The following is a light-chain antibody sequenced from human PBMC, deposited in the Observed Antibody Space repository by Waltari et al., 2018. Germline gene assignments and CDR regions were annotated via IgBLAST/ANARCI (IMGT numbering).Light chain of an antibody. CDR2: VAS. V-gene: IGKV3-20*01. J-gene: IGKJ1*01. CDR1: QSVSSSY. Sequence: EIVLTQSPGTLSLSPGERATLSCRASQSVSSSYLAWYQQKPGQARRLLIDVASSRATGIPDRFSGSGSGTDFTLTISRLEPEDSAVYYCQKYGTSPPWTFGQGTKVEIK. CDR3: QKYGTSPPWT.